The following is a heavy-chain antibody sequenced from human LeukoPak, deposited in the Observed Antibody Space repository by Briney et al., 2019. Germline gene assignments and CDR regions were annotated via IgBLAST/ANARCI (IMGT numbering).Heavy chain of an antibody. CDR3: AKRGRWLQLVFVPQAEFDP. Sequence: PGDTLSLTCSVWGRSIRSYYGIWMRQPPGKGVEGSGYIYCSESTNYNPSLKRRDTISVDTSKNQFSLKLSSVTAADTAVYYCAKRGRWLQLVFVPQAEFDPWGQGTLVTVSS. J-gene: IGHJ5*02. CDR2: IYCSEST. V-gene: IGHV4-59*07. D-gene: IGHD5-24*01. CDR1: GRSIRSYY.